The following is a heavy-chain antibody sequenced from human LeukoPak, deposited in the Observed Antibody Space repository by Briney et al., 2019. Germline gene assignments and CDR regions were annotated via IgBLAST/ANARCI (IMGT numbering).Heavy chain of an antibody. CDR2: MYRSGST. Sequence: SETLSLPCAVTGYSISSGYYWGWIRQPPGKGLEWIGSMYRSGSTYSNPSLKNRGTISVDTSKNQFSLKLSSVTAADTAVYYCAREIRSGRPQYFDYWGQGTLIIVSA. CDR3: AREIRSGRPQYFDY. J-gene: IGHJ4*02. D-gene: IGHD3-10*01. V-gene: IGHV4-38-2*02. CDR1: GYSISSGYY.